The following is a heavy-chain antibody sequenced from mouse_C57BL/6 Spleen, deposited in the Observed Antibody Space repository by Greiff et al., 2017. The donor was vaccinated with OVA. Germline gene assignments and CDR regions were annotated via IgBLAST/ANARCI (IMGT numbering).Heavy chain of an antibody. J-gene: IGHJ2*01. CDR2: INPSTGGT. Sequence: EVQGVESGPELVKPGASVKISCKASGYSFTGYYMNWVKQSPEKSLEWIGEINPSTGGTTYNQKFKAKATLTVDKSSSTAYMQLKSLTSEDSAVYYCARRAHSNYVLYFDYWGQGTTLTVSS. CDR1: GYSFTGYY. D-gene: IGHD2-5*01. V-gene: IGHV1-42*01. CDR3: ARRAHSNYVLYFDY.